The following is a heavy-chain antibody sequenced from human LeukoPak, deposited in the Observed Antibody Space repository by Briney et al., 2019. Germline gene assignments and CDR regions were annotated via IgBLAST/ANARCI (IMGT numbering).Heavy chain of an antibody. D-gene: IGHD2-8*01. J-gene: IGHJ4*02. CDR3: ARPNGGALFDY. Sequence: ASVEVSCKASGYTFTSYYMHWVRQAPGQGLEWMGIINPSGGSTSYAQKFQGRVTMTRDTSTSTVYMELSSLRSEDTAVYYCARPNGGALFDYWGQGTLVTVSS. CDR2: INPSGGST. CDR1: GYTFTSYY. V-gene: IGHV1-46*01.